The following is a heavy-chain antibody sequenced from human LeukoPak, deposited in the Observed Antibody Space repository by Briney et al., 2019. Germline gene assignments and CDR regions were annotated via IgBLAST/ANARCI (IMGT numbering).Heavy chain of an antibody. CDR3: ARSTAGLDY. Sequence: PGGSLRLSCAASGFTFSNYWMSWVRQAPGKGLEWVANIRQDGSEKYYVDSMRGRFTISRDNAKNSLYLQMSSPRAEDTAVYYCARSTAGLDYWGQGTLVTVSS. J-gene: IGHJ4*02. D-gene: IGHD1-1*01. CDR2: IRQDGSEK. V-gene: IGHV3-7*01. CDR1: GFTFSNYW.